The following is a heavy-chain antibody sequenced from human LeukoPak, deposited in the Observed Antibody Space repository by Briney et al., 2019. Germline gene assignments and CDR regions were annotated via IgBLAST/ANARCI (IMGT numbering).Heavy chain of an antibody. CDR2: IHPGNSET. V-gene: IGHV5-51*01. CDR3: ASQVGATGGKGFDC. D-gene: IGHD1-26*01. CDR1: GYSFTNYW. J-gene: IGHJ4*02. Sequence: GESLKISCQGSGYSFTNYWIGWVRQMPGKGLEWMGIIHPGNSETRYSPSFQGQVTISVDRSISTAYLQWSSLGASDTAMYYCASQVGATGGKGFDCWGQGTLVTVSS.